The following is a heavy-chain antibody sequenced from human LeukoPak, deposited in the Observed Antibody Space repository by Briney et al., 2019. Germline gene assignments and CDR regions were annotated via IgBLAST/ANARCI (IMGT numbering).Heavy chain of an antibody. Sequence: GGSLRLSCAASGFTFSSYAMHWVRQAPGKGLEWVAVISYDGSNKYYADSVKGRFTISRDNSKNTLYLQMNSLRAEDTAVYYCARSFGSYSPFDYWGQGTLVTDSS. CDR2: ISYDGSNK. D-gene: IGHD1-26*01. J-gene: IGHJ4*02. CDR3: ARSFGSYSPFDY. CDR1: GFTFSSYA. V-gene: IGHV3-30-3*01.